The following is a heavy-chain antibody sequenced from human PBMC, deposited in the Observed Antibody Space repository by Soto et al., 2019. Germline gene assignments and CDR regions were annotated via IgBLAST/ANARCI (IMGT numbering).Heavy chain of an antibody. V-gene: IGHV3-33*01. J-gene: IGHJ6*03. CDR3: ARDAGFGYGRHMDV. Sequence: QVQLVESGGGVVQPGRSLRLSCAASGFTFSSYGMHWVRQAPGKGLEWVAVIWYDGSNKYYADSVKGRFTISRDNSKNTLYQQMNSLRAEDTAVYYCARDAGFGYGRHMDVWGKGTTVTVSS. CDR1: GFTFSSYG. D-gene: IGHD5-12*01. CDR2: IWYDGSNK.